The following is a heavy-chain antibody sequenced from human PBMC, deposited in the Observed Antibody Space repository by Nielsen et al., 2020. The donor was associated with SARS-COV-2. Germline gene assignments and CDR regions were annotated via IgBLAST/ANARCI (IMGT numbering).Heavy chain of an antibody. J-gene: IGHJ6*02. CDR3: AREGAFDDFWSGYFSGINYYYGMDV. CDR1: GFTFSSYS. Sequence: GESLKISCAASGFTFSSYSMNWVRQAPGKGLEWVSSISSSSSYIYYADSVKGRFTTSRDNAKNSLYLQMNSLRAEDTAVYYCAREGAFDDFWSGYFSGINYYYGMDVWGQGTTVTVSS. D-gene: IGHD3-3*01. CDR2: ISSSSSYI. V-gene: IGHV3-21*01.